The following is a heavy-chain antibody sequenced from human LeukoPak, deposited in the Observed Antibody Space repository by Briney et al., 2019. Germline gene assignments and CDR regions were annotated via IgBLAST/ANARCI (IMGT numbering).Heavy chain of an antibody. CDR2: LSSGIDNT. CDR3: VRSPGGWFHDQ. Sequence: GGSLRLSCAASGFTFSRAMISGRQAAGEGVEWGASLSSGIDNTYYAVSVKGRFTISRDISKNTLYLQMNSLGGEDTAGYFFVRSPGGWFHDQWGQGPLVAVSP. D-gene: IGHD6-19*01. V-gene: IGHV3-23*01. CDR1: GFTFSRA. J-gene: IGHJ4*02.